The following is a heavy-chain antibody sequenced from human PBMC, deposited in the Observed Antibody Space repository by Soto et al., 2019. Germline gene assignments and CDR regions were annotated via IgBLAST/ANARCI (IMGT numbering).Heavy chain of an antibody. J-gene: IGHJ4*02. CDR1: GFTFSNYA. CDR3: AKSRYSDSSGDFYDF. V-gene: IGHV3-23*01. CDR2: IGGRATSA. Sequence: EVQLLESGGGLVQPGGSLRLSRAASGFTFSNYAMSWVRQAPGKGLEWVSGIGGRATSAYYADSVKGRFAISRDNSYNTLFLQLNSLRAKDTAVYYCAKSRYSDSSGDFYDFWGQGTLVSVSS. D-gene: IGHD3-22*01.